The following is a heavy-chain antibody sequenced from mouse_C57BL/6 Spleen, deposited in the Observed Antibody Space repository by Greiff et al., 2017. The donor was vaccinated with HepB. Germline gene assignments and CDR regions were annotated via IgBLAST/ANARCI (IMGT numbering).Heavy chain of an antibody. V-gene: IGHV5-17*01. Sequence: EVQLVESGGGLVKPGGSLKLSCAASGFTFSDYGMHWVRQAPEKGLEWVAYISSGSSTIYYADTVKGRFTISRDNAKNTLFLQMTSLRSEDTAMYYCARDSNYVRYFDVWGTGTTVTVSS. J-gene: IGHJ1*03. D-gene: IGHD2-5*01. CDR1: GFTFSDYG. CDR2: ISSGSSTI. CDR3: ARDSNYVRYFDV.